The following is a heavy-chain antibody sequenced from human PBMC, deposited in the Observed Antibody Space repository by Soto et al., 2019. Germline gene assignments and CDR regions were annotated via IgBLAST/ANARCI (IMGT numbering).Heavy chain of an antibody. CDR2: IFWNDER. D-gene: IGHD1-26*01. Sequence: QVTLKESGPVLVKPTETLTLTCSVSGFSLSKARMGVSWIRQPPGKALEWLAHIFWNDERSYNTSLKSRLTISRDTSKSQVVLTMTNVDPVVTGTYFCARALREGLPIYYFDSWGQGTLVTVSS. CDR1: GFSLSKARMG. V-gene: IGHV2-26*01. J-gene: IGHJ4*02. CDR3: ARALREGLPIYYFDS.